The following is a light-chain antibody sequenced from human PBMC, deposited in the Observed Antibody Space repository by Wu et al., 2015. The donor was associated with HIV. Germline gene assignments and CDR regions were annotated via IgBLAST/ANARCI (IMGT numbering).Light chain of an antibody. CDR1: QDIRVD. V-gene: IGKV1-6*01. CDR2: AAS. J-gene: IGKJ1*01. CDR3: LQDYNYPRT. Sequence: IQMTQSPSSLSASVGDRVTITCRASQDIRVDLGWYQQKPGKAPKLLIYAASTLQSGVPSRFSGSGSGTDFALTISNLQSEDFATYYCLQDYNYPRTFGLGTTVEFK.